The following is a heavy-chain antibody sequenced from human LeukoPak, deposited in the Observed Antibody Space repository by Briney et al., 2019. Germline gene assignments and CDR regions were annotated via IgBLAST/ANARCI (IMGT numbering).Heavy chain of an antibody. J-gene: IGHJ3*02. D-gene: IGHD1-26*01. V-gene: IGHV1-2*06. CDR2: INPNSGGT. Sequence: ASVKVSCKASGYAFTAYHIHWVRQAPGQGLEWMGRINPNSGGTNYAQKFQGRVTMTRETSISTVDMELSRLRSDDTAVYYCARANSENAFDIWGQGTMVTVSS. CDR3: ARANSENAFDI. CDR1: GYAFTAYH.